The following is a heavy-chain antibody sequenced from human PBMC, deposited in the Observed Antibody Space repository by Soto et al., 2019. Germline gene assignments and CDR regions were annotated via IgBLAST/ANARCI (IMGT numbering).Heavy chain of an antibody. J-gene: IGHJ5*02. D-gene: IGHD1-1*01. CDR2: IRSKSNNYGT. V-gene: IGHV3-73*01. CDR1: GFTFSASA. Sequence: EVQLVESGGGLVQPGGSLRLSCAASGFTFSASAIYWVRQSSGKGLEWVGRIRSKSNNYGTSYGASVRGRFTISRDDSKNTTYLHMNNLRGDDTAVYYYALPRTGLDPWGQGALVTVSS. CDR3: ALPRTGLDP.